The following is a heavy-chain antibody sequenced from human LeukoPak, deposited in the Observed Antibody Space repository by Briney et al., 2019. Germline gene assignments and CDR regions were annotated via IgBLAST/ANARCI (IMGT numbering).Heavy chain of an antibody. V-gene: IGHV3-7*01. CDR1: GFTFTGYW. D-gene: IGHD5-24*01. CDR3: ARLRDGYKTFDY. Sequence: GGSLRLSCAASGFTFTGYWMTWVRQAPGKGLEWVANIKQDGSEKYYVDSVKGRFTFSRDNAKNSLYLQMNSLRAEDTAVYYCARLRDGYKTFDYWGQGALVAVSS. CDR2: IKQDGSEK. J-gene: IGHJ4*02.